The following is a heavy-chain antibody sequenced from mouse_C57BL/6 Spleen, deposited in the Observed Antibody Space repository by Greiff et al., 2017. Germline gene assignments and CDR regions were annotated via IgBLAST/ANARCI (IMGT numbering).Heavy chain of an antibody. CDR3: TRDPDDGYLVY. D-gene: IGHD2-3*01. V-gene: IGHV5-9-1*02. Sequence: EVMLVESGEGLVKPGGSLKLSCAASGFTFSSYAMSWVRQTPEKRLEWVAYISSGGDYIYYADTVKGRFTISRDNARNTLYLQMSSLKSEDTAMYYCTRDPDDGYLVYWGQGTTLTVSS. J-gene: IGHJ2*01. CDR2: ISSGGDYI. CDR1: GFTFSSYA.